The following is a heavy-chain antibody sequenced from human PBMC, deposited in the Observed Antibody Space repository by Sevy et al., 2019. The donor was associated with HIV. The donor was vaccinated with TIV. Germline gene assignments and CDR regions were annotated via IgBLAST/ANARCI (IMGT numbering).Heavy chain of an antibody. CDR2: TKEDGSEK. V-gene: IGHV3-7*01. J-gene: IGHJ4*02. CDR3: SGGFGWLSDY. Sequence: GGSLRLSCIDSGFGFSSYWINWVRQAPGKGLEWVALTKEDGSEKEYVDSVKGRFTISRDTAKNSVYLQMDSLRAEDTATYYCSGGFGWLSDYWGQGTVVTVSS. CDR1: GFGFSSYW. D-gene: IGHD3-10*01.